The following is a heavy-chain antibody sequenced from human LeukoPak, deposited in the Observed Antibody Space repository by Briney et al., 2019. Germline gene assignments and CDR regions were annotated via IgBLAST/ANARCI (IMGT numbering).Heavy chain of an antibody. D-gene: IGHD6-13*01. CDR3: ARGLIAAAATGYYYSYGMNV. CDR2: IKQDEGEK. J-gene: IGHJ6*02. Sequence: GGSLRLSCAASGFSFSSHRMSWVRQAPGKGLEWLANIKQDEGEKYYADSAEGRFTISRDNAKNSVYLKMNSLRAEDSAVYYCARGLIAAAATGYYYSYGMNVWGQGTTVTVSS. CDR1: GFSFSSHR. V-gene: IGHV3-7*04.